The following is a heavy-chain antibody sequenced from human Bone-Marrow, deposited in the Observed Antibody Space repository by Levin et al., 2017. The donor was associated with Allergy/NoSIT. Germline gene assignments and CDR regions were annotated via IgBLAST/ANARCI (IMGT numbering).Heavy chain of an antibody. J-gene: IGHJ4*02. D-gene: IGHD3-22*01. CDR1: GFTFSSYA. V-gene: IGHV3-30-3*01. CDR3: ARVDYSDSTGYFDY. Sequence: SCEASGFTFSSYAMHWVRQAPGKGLEWVAFISYDGSNKYYADSVKGRFTISRDNSKNTLYLQMNSLRAEDTAVYYCARVDYSDSTGYFDYWGQGTLVTVSS. CDR2: ISYDGSNK.